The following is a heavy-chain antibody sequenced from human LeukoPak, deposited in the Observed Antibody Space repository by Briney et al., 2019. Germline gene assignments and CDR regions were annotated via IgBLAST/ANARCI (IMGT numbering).Heavy chain of an antibody. CDR1: GFTFSSYG. CDR3: AKGRAAAEYWYFDL. V-gene: IGHV3-23*01. Sequence: GGSLSLSCAASGFTFSSYGMSWVRQAPGKGLEWVSAISGSGGSTYYADSVKGRFTISRDNSKNTLYLQMNSLRAEDTAVYYCAKGRAAAEYWYFDLWGRGTLVTVSS. CDR2: ISGSGGST. J-gene: IGHJ2*01. D-gene: IGHD6-25*01.